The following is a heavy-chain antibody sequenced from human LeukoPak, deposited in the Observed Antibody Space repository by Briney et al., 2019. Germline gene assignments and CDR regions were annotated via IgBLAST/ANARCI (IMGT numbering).Heavy chain of an antibody. V-gene: IGHV4-59*01. Sequence: PSETLSLTCTVSGGSISSYYWSWIRQPPGKGLEWIGYIYYSGSTNYNPSLKSRVTISVDTSKNQFSLKLSSVTAADTAVYYFARVPPVDTGLSSSSSGMEAWGKGTTSPSPQ. CDR2: IYYSGST. CDR3: ARVPPVDTGLSSSSSGMEA. J-gene: IGHJ6*04. D-gene: IGHD5-18*01. CDR1: GGSISSYY.